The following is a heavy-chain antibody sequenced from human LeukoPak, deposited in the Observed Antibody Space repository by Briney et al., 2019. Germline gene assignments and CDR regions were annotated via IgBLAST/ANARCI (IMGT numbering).Heavy chain of an antibody. V-gene: IGHV3-53*01. CDR1: GFTVNNNY. J-gene: IGHJ5*02. CDR2: IYIGGGT. CDR3: ARGQGA. Sequence: PGGSLRLSCAASGFTVNNNYMSWVRQAPGKGLEWVSVIYIGGGTYAASVKGRFTISRDNSKNTLFLQMNNLRADDTAMYYCARGQGAWGQGTLVTVSS.